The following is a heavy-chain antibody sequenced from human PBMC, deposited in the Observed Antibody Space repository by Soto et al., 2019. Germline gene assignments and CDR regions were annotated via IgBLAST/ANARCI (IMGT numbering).Heavy chain of an antibody. D-gene: IGHD3-22*01. V-gene: IGHV3-30*18. CDR2: ISYDGSNK. CDR1: GVTFSSYG. J-gene: IGHJ4*02. CDR3: AKDSDYYDSSGYRVPDY. Sequence: QVQLVESGGGVVQPGRSLRLSCAASGVTFSSYGMHWVRQAPGKGLEWVAVISYDGSNKYYADSVKGRFTISRDNSKNTLYLQMNSLRAEDTAVYYCAKDSDYYDSSGYRVPDYWGQGTLVTVSS.